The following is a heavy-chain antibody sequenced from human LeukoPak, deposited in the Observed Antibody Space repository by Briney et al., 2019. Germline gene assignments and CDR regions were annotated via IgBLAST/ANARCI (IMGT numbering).Heavy chain of an antibody. CDR2: ISSNGGST. J-gene: IGHJ6*03. V-gene: IGHV3-64*01. CDR1: GFTFSSYA. Sequence: PGGSLRLSCAASGFTFSSYAMHWVRQAPGKGLEYVSAISSNGGSTYYANSVKGRFTISRDNSKNTLYLQMGSLRAEDMAVYYYAREPDYYYYMDVWGKGTTVTVSS. CDR3: AREPDYYYYMDV.